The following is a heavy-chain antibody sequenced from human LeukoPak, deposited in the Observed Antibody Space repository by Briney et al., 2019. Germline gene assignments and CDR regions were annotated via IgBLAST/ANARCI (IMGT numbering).Heavy chain of an antibody. V-gene: IGHV3-74*01. CDR1: GFSLSGSW. J-gene: IGHJ3*01. CDR2: SKYDGSTK. CDR3: ARSDYFHN. Sequence: PGGSRRLSCEASGFSLSGSWMHWVRQAPGKGLMWVSQSKYDGSTKSYAASVRGRFTISRDNAKNTLYLHMDSLRAEDTAVYYCARSDYFHNWGQGTMVVVSA. D-gene: IGHD2/OR15-2a*01.